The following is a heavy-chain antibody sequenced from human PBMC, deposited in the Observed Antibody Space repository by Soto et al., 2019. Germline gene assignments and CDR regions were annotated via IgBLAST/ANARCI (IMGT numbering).Heavy chain of an antibody. V-gene: IGHV4-30-4*01. Sequence: SEILSLTCTVSGGSISSGDYYWSWIRQPPGKGLEWIGYIYYSGSTYYNPSLKSRVTISVDTSKNQFSLKLSSVTAADTAVYYCARHNYGSGSTYFDYWGQGTLVNVSS. CDR1: GGSISSGDYY. CDR3: ARHNYGSGSTYFDY. J-gene: IGHJ4*02. CDR2: IYYSGST. D-gene: IGHD3-10*01.